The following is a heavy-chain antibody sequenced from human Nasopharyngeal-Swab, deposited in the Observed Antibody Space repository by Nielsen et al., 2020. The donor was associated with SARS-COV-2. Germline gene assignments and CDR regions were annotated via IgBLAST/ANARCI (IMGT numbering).Heavy chain of an antibody. CDR3: ARAGVDISTGSSGGCFDY. CDR1: GGSFSGYY. CDR2: INHSGST. V-gene: IGHV4-34*01. D-gene: IGHD3-9*01. Sequence: SETLSLTCAVYGGSFSGYYWSWIRQPPGKGLEWIGEINHSGSTNYNPSLKSRLSTSVDTSKNQFSLKLRSVTAADTAVYYCARAGVDISTGSSGGCFDYWGQGTLVTVSS. J-gene: IGHJ4*02.